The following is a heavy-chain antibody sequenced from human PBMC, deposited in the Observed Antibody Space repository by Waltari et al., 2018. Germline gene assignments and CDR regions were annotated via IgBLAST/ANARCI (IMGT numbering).Heavy chain of an antibody. Sequence: QXQLQESGXGLVKPSGTLSVTCTVSGDSMSSTDWWRWVRQXPEKGLXXXGQIPRXGRXHYNPSLESRVTISIDTSNNQFSLKVTSTTAADTAVYYCARDRGRGIYLDSWGRGTLVTVSP. CDR1: GDSMSSTDW. J-gene: IGHJ4*02. CDR2: IPRXGRX. CDR3: ARDRGRGIYLDS. D-gene: IGHD2-15*01. V-gene: IGHV4-4*02.